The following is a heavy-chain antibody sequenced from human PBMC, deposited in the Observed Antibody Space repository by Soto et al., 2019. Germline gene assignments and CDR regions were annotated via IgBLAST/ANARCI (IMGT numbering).Heavy chain of an antibody. V-gene: IGHV3-30*18. J-gene: IGHJ3*01. CDR3: SKAMIGSYDSDAFDV. D-gene: IGHD3-22*01. CDR2: ISYDESTT. CDR1: GFSFSRYG. Sequence: PGGSLRLSCAASGFSFSRYGIHWVRQAPGKGLEWVAVISYDESTTFYADSVKGRFTISRDNSKNTLFLQMNSLRPEDTAVYYCSKAMIGSYDSDAFDVWGQGTMATVSS.